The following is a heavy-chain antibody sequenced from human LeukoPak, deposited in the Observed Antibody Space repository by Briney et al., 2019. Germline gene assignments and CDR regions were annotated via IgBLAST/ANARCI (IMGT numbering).Heavy chain of an antibody. CDR1: GFTFSTYW. Sequence: GGSLRLSCAASGFTFSTYWMIWVRQAPGKGLEWVANIKKDGSQKYYVDSVKGRFTISRDNAENSLYLQMNSLRAEDTAVYYCARAAFDDISSSGEWMGDYWGQGTLITVSS. V-gene: IGHV3-7*01. CDR3: ARAAFDDISSSGEWMGDY. CDR2: IKKDGSQK. D-gene: IGHD6-6*01. J-gene: IGHJ4*02.